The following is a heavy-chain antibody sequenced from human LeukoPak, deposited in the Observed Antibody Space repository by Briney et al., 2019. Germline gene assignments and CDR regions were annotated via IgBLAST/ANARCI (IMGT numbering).Heavy chain of an antibody. D-gene: IGHD4-17*01. CDR1: GYTFTDYY. V-gene: IGHV1-69-2*01. CDR3: ATEFYGIDY. CDR2: VDPEDGET. J-gene: IGHJ4*02. Sequence: GASVKVSCKASGYTFTDYYMHWVHQAPGKGLEWMGRVDPEDGETIYAEKFQGRVTITADTSTDTAHMELSSLRSEGTAVYYCATEFYGIDYWGQGTLVTVSS.